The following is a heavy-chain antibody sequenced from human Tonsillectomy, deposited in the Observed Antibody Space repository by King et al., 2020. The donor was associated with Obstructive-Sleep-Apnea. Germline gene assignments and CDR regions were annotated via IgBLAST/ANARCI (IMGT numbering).Heavy chain of an antibody. J-gene: IGHJ6*02. Sequence: QLVQSGGGLVQPGGSLRLSCAASGFTFSSYWMRWVRQAPGKGLEWVANIKQDGSEKYYVDSVKGRFTISRDNAKNSLFLQMHSLRVDDTAVYYCARAWNYGMDVWRQGTTVTVPS. V-gene: IGHV3-7*01. CDR3: ARAWNYGMDV. CDR2: IKQDGSEK. D-gene: IGHD3-3*01. CDR1: GFTFSSYW.